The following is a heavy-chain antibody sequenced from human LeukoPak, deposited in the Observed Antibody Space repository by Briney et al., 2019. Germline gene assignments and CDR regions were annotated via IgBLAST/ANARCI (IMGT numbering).Heavy chain of an antibody. D-gene: IGHD3-3*01. CDR1: GGSISSSLYF. Sequence: SETLSLTCSVSGGSISSSLYFWGWIRQPPGKGLEWIGNIYYTGTTYYKPSFNSRVTILVDTSKNQFSLKLSSVTAADTAVYYCARGPYYDFWSGDYYYYYYYYMDVWGKGTTVTVSS. J-gene: IGHJ6*03. CDR2: IYYTGTT. V-gene: IGHV4-39*07. CDR3: ARGPYYDFWSGDYYYYYYYYMDV.